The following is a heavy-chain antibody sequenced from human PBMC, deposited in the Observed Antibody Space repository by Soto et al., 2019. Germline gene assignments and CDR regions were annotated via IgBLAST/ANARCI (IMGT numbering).Heavy chain of an antibody. CDR3: ARFILTGHYLNWFDP. CDR1: GGTFSSYA. D-gene: IGHD3-9*01. J-gene: IGHJ5*02. V-gene: IGHV1-69*06. Sequence: GASVKVSCKASGGTFSSYAISWVRQAPGQGLEWMGGIIPIFGTANYAQKFQGRVTITADKSTSTAYMELSSLRSEDTAVYYCARFILTGHYLNWFDPWGQGTLVTVSS. CDR2: IIPIFGTA.